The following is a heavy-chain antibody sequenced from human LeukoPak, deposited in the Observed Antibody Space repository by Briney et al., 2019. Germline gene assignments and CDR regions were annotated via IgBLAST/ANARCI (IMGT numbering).Heavy chain of an antibody. D-gene: IGHD3-10*01. V-gene: IGHV4-34*01. CDR3: AREYYYGSRSFAY. CDR1: GGSFSGYY. Sequence: SETLSLTCAVYGGSFSGYYWSWIRQPPGKGLEWIGEINHSGSTNYNPSLKSRVTISVDTSKNQFSLRLSSVTAADTALYYCAREYYYGSRSFAYWGQGTLVTVSS. CDR2: INHSGST. J-gene: IGHJ4*02.